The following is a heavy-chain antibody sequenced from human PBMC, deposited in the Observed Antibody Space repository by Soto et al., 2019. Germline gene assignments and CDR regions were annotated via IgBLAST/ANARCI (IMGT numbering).Heavy chain of an antibody. CDR2: INAGNGNT. J-gene: IGHJ5*02. Sequence: DSVKVSCKASGYTFTSYAMHWVRQAPGQRLEWMGWINAGNGNTKYSQKFQGRVTITRDTSASTAYMELSSLRSEDTAVYYCARDWGGVGELLWRNWFDPWGQGTLGTVSS. CDR3: ARDWGGVGELLWRNWFDP. CDR1: GYTFTSYA. V-gene: IGHV1-3*01. D-gene: IGHD3-10*01.